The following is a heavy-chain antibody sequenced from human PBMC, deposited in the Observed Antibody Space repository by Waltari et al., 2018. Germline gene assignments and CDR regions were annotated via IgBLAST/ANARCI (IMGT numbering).Heavy chain of an antibody. V-gene: IGHV3-7*01. CDR2: IKQDGSEK. J-gene: IGHJ5*02. CDR3: ARDLAFTGDLNWFDP. Sequence: EVQLVESGGGLVQPGGSLRLSCAASGFTFSSSWMSWVRQAPGKGLEWVANIKQDGSEKYYVDSVKGRFTISRDNAKNSLYLQMNSLRAEDTAVYYCARDLAFTGDLNWFDPWGQGTLVTVSS. CDR1: GFTFSSSW. D-gene: IGHD7-27*01.